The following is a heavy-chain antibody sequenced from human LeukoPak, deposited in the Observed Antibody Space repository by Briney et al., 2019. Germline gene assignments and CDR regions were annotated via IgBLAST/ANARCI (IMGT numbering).Heavy chain of an antibody. V-gene: IGHV3-48*03. D-gene: IGHD6-25*01. CDR2: ITNRGSGSTI. CDR1: GFTSGDYA. J-gene: IGHJ4*02. Sequence: GRSLRLSCTASGFTSGDYAMSWVRQAPGEGLEWVSYITNRGSGSTIYYAGSVKGRFTVSRDEAKNSLYLQMNSLRVEDTAVYYCAREHYSSGWGYFDYWGRGTLVTVSS. CDR3: AREHYSSGWGYFDY.